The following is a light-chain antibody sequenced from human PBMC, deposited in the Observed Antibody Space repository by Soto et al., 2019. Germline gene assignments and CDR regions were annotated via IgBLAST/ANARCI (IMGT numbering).Light chain of an antibody. Sequence: DIQMTQSPSSLSASVGDRVTITCQATQGISHYLNWYQQTPGKAPKLLIYDASNLETGVPSRFSGSGSGTDFTFTISSLQPEDIATYYCQQVHNLPLTFGGGTKVEIK. J-gene: IGKJ4*01. CDR1: QGISHY. CDR3: QQVHNLPLT. CDR2: DAS. V-gene: IGKV1-33*01.